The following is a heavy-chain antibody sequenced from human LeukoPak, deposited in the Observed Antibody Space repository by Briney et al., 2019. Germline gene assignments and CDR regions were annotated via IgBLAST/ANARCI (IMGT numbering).Heavy chain of an antibody. J-gene: IGHJ3*02. CDR3: ARPNFYCSGGSCSHDAFDI. CDR1: GGSFSGYY. D-gene: IGHD2-15*01. Sequence: SETLPLTCAVYGGSFSGYYWSWIRQPSGKGLEWIGEINHSGSTNYNPSLKSRVTISVDTSKNQFSLKLSSVTAADTAVYYCARPNFYCSGGSCSHDAFDIWGQGTMVTVSS. CDR2: INHSGST. V-gene: IGHV4-34*01.